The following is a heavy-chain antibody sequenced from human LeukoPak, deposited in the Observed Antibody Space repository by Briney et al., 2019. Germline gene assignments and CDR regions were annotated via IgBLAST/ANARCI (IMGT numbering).Heavy chain of an antibody. D-gene: IGHD3-10*02. Sequence: ASVKVSCKVSGYTLTEFSIHWVRQAPGNGLEWMGGFDSEDGETIYAQKLQGRVTMTEDTSTDTAYMELSRLRSEDTAVYYCATRGIVRGAIITRGWFDPWGQGTLVTVSS. J-gene: IGHJ5*02. CDR3: ATRGIVRGAIITRGWFDP. CDR1: GYTLTEFS. V-gene: IGHV1-24*01. CDR2: FDSEDGET.